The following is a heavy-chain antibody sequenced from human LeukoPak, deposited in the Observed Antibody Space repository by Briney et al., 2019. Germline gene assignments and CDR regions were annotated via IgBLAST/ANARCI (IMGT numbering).Heavy chain of an antibody. CDR1: GFTFTSYA. CDR2: VSGSGGGT. D-gene: IGHD3-22*01. Sequence: GGSLRLSCAASGFTFTSYAMNWVRQAPGKGLEWVSAVSGSGGGTYYADSVKGRFTISRDNSKNTLYLQMNSLRAEDTAVYYCAKSDGDYYDSSGPFDYWGQGTLVTVSS. CDR3: AKSDGDYYDSSGPFDY. V-gene: IGHV3-23*01. J-gene: IGHJ4*02.